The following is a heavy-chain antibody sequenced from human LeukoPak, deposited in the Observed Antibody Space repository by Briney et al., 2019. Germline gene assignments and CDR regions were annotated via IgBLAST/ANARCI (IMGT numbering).Heavy chain of an antibody. J-gene: IGHJ5*02. Sequence: SETLSLTCTVSGGSISSYYWSWIRQPPRKGLGWIGYIYYSGSTNYKPSLKSRVTISVDTSKNQFSLKLSSVTAADTAVYYCARGGYYGSGNDFRFDPWGQGTLVTVSS. V-gene: IGHV4-59*01. D-gene: IGHD3-10*01. CDR2: IYYSGST. CDR1: GGSISSYY. CDR3: ARGGYYGSGNDFRFDP.